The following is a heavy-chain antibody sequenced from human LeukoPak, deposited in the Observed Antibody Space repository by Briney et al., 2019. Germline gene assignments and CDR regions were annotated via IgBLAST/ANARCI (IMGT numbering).Heavy chain of an antibody. Sequence: PSETLSLTCTVSGGSIGSSSYYWGWIRQPPGKGLEWIGNIYYSGSTYCNPSLKSRVTISVDTSKNQFSLKLTSMTAADTAVYYCARLGAVAGFRWFDPWGQGTLVAVSS. J-gene: IGHJ5*02. V-gene: IGHV4-39*07. CDR3: ARLGAVAGFRWFDP. CDR1: GGSIGSSSYY. CDR2: IYYSGST. D-gene: IGHD6-19*01.